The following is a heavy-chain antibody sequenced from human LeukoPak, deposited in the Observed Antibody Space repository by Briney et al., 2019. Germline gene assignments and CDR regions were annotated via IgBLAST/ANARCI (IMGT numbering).Heavy chain of an antibody. D-gene: IGHD2/OR15-2a*01. CDR1: GFTFSNSW. V-gene: IGHV3-7*05. CDR2: IKQDGSEK. CDR3: ARDFP. J-gene: IGHJ4*02. Sequence: PGGSLRLSCAASGFTFSNSWMSWIRQAPGQGLEWVANIKQDGSEKYYVDSVKGRFTISRDNARNSLYLQMNSLRAEDTAVYYCARDFPWGQGTLVTVSS.